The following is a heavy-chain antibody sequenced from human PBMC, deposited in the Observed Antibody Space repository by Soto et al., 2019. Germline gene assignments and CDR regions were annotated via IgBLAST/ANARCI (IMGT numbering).Heavy chain of an antibody. V-gene: IGHV1-18*01. CDR2: ISGYNGNT. CDR3: AGGGQAPYYYYGMDV. CDR1: GYTFTNYG. Sequence: QVQVVQSGDEVKKPGASVKVSCKASGYTFTNYGFSWVRQAPGQGLEWMGWISGYNGNTKYAEKFQGRVTMTTDTSPSTAHMELRSLRSDDTAVYYCAGGGQAPYYYYGMDVWGQGTAVTASS. J-gene: IGHJ6*02. D-gene: IGHD3-10*01.